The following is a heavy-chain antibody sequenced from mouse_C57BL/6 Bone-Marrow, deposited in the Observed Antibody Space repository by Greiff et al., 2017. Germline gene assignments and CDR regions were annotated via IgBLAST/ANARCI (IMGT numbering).Heavy chain of an antibody. Sequence: QVQLQQPGAELVMPGASVKLSCKASGYTFTSYWMHWVKQRPGQGLEWIGEIDPSDSYTNYNQKFKGKSTLTVDKSSSTAYMQLSSLTSEDYAVYYCARSGYYGSSPDYWGQGTTLTVSS. CDR2: IDPSDSYT. V-gene: IGHV1-69*01. D-gene: IGHD1-1*01. J-gene: IGHJ2*01. CDR3: ARSGYYGSSPDY. CDR1: GYTFTSYW.